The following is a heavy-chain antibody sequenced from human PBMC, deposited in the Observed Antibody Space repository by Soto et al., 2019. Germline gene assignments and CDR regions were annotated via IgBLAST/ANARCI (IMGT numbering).Heavy chain of an antibody. CDR2: IIPILGIA. D-gene: IGHD3-22*01. J-gene: IGHJ4*02. CDR1: GGTFSSYT. CDR3: ARGLHYDSISLDYY. V-gene: IGHV1-69*02. Sequence: QVQLVQSGAEVKKPGSSVKVSCKASGGTFSSYTISWVRQAPGQGLEWMGRIIPILGIANYAQKFQGRVTITADKSTSTAYMELSSLRSEDTAVYYCARGLHYDSISLDYYWGQGTLVTVSS.